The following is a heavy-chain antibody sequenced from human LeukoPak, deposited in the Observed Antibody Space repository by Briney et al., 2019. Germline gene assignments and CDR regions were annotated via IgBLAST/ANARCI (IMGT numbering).Heavy chain of an antibody. CDR2: IFSGGTT. Sequence: GGSLRLSCAGSGFTLNSNYISWVRQAPGMGVEWVSVIFSGGTTNYADSVKGKFTITRDNSKKMLFLQMNSLRVEDTAVYYCAGEVYRPWWGQGILVTVSS. V-gene: IGHV3-66*01. D-gene: IGHD2-8*01. CDR3: AGEVYRPW. J-gene: IGHJ4*02. CDR1: GFTLNSNY.